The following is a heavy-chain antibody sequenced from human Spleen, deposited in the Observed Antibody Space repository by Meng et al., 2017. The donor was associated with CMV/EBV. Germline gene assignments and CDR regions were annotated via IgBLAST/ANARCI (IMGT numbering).Heavy chain of an antibody. Sequence: SETLSLTCAVYGASFSDYYWNWIRQSPAKGLEWIGEINPGGSLRYNPSLKSRVTISVDTSKSRFSMNLMSLTAADTAVYYCASTFQGWYIGYWGQGTLVTVSS. CDR3: ASTFQGWYIGY. CDR1: GASFSDYY. D-gene: IGHD6-19*01. J-gene: IGHJ4*02. V-gene: IGHV4-34*01. CDR2: INPGGSL.